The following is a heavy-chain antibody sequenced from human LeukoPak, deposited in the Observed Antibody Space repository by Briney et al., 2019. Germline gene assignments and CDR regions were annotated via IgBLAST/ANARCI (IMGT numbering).Heavy chain of an antibody. CDR1: GFTFSSYA. Sequence: GGSLRLSCAASGFTFSSYAMSWVRQAPGKGLEWVSAISGSGGSTYYADSVKGRFTISRDNSKNTLYLQMNSLRAEDTAVYYCAKAPTEGGSWYLARYYFDYWGQGTLVTVSS. J-gene: IGHJ4*02. CDR2: ISGSGGST. D-gene: IGHD6-13*01. V-gene: IGHV3-23*01. CDR3: AKAPTEGGSWYLARYYFDY.